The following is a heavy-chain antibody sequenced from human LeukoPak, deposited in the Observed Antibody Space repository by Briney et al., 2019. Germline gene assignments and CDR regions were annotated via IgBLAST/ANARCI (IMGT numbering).Heavy chain of an antibody. CDR3: ARDHGYNYYFDY. Sequence: SVKVSCKASGGTFSSYAISWVRQAPGQGLEWMGGIIPIFGTANYAQKFQGRVTITADESTSTAYMELSSLRSEDTAVYYCARDHGYNYYFDYWGQGTLVTVSS. J-gene: IGHJ4*02. V-gene: IGHV1-69*13. CDR1: GGTFSSYA. D-gene: IGHD5-24*01. CDR2: IIPIFGTA.